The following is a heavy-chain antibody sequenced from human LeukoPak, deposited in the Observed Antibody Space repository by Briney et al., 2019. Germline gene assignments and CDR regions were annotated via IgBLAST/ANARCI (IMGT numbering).Heavy chain of an antibody. J-gene: IGHJ4*02. Sequence: GGSLRLSCAASGFTVSSNYMSWVRQAPGKGLEWVSSISSSSSYIYYADSVKGRFTISRDNAKNSLYLQMNSLRAEDTAVYYCAREDSYYYGSGSYDYWGQGTLVTVSS. V-gene: IGHV3-21*01. D-gene: IGHD3-10*01. CDR3: AREDSYYYGSGSYDY. CDR2: ISSSSSYI. CDR1: GFTVSSNY.